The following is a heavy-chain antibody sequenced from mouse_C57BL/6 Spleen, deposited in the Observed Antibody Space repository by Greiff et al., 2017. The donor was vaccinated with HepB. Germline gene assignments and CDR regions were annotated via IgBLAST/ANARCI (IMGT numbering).Heavy chain of an antibody. J-gene: IGHJ3*01. Sequence: VKLMESGAELVRPGASVTLSCKASGYTFTDYEMHWVKQTPVHGLEWIGAIDPETGGTAYNQKFKGKAILTADKSSSTAYMELRSLTSEDSAVYYCTRGDEAYWGQGTLVTVSA. V-gene: IGHV1-15*01. CDR1: GYTFTDYE. CDR3: TRGDEAY. CDR2: IDPETGGT.